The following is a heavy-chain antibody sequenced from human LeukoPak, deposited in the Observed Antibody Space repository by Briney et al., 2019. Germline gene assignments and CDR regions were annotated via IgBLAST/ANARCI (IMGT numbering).Heavy chain of an antibody. Sequence: PSETLSLTCTVSGGSISSSSYYWGWIRQPPGKGLEWIGSIYYSGSTYYNPSLKSRVTISVDTSKNQFSLKLSSVTAADTAVYYCARRALDYFDYWGQGTLVTVSS. D-gene: IGHD1-26*01. J-gene: IGHJ4*02. CDR1: GGSISSSSYY. CDR2: IYYSGST. CDR3: ARRALDYFDY. V-gene: IGHV4-39*01.